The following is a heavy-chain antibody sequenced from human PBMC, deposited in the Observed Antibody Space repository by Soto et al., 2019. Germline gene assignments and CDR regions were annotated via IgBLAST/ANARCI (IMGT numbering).Heavy chain of an antibody. Sequence: SETLSLTCTVSGGSVSSGSYYWSWIRQPPGKGLEWIGYIYYSGSTNYNPSLKSRVTISVDTSKNQFSLKLSSVTAADTAVYYCARTMVGARAGYFDYWGRGTLVTVSS. CDR3: ARTMVGARAGYFDY. D-gene: IGHD1-26*01. V-gene: IGHV4-61*01. J-gene: IGHJ4*02. CDR1: GGSVSSGSYY. CDR2: IYYSGST.